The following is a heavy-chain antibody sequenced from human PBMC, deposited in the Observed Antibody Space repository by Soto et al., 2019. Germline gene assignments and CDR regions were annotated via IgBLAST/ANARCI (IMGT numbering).Heavy chain of an antibody. CDR1: GFTFSSYG. CDR3: ARDRGGSSHPNPLDI. CDR2: IWYDGSNK. V-gene: IGHV3-33*01. Sequence: PGGSLRLSCAASGFTFSSYGMHWVRQAPGKGLEWVAVIWYDGSNKYYADSVKGRFTISRDNSKNTLYLQMNSLRAEDTAVYYCARDRGGSSHPNPLDIWGQGTMVTVSS. D-gene: IGHD2-15*01. J-gene: IGHJ3*02.